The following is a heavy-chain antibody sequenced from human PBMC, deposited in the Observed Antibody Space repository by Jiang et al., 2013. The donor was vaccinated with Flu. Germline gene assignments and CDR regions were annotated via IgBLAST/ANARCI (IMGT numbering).Heavy chain of an antibody. D-gene: IGHD5-18*01. CDR2: INHSGST. V-gene: IGHV4-34*01. CDR1: GGSFSGYY. J-gene: IGHJ4*02. CDR3: ARLEDTAMVTQDY. Sequence: ELLKPSETLSLTCAVYGGSFSGYYWSWIRQPPGKGLEWIGEINHSGSTNYNPSLKSRVTISVDTSKNQFSLKLSSVTAADTAVYYCARLEDTAMVTQDYWGQGTLVTVSS.